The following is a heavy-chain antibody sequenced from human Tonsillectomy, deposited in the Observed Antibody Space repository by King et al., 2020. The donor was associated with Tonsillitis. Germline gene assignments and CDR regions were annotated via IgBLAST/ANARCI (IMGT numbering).Heavy chain of an antibody. Sequence: VQLVESGAEVKKPGASVKVSCKASGYTFTSYYMHWVRQAPGQGLEWMGIINPSGGSTSYAQKFQGRVTMTRDTSTSTVYMELSSLRSEDTAVYYCARAPVARYFDWRTSNYYYYGMDVWGQGTTVTVSS. D-gene: IGHD3-9*01. J-gene: IGHJ6*02. V-gene: IGHV1-46*01. CDR2: INPSGGST. CDR1: GYTFTSYY. CDR3: ARAPVARYFDWRTSNYYYYGMDV.